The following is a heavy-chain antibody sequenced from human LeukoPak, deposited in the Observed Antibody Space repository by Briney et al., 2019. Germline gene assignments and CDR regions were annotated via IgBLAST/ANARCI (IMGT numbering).Heavy chain of an antibody. CDR3: ARDRDSSGLYGGADL. Sequence: GGSLRLSCAASGFSFSFSNMNWVRQTPGKGLEWVSYICSTNGHTYYADSVNGRFTISRDTSKNSLYLQMNSLRVEDTAIYFCARDRDSSGLYGGADLWGQGVLVTVSA. V-gene: IGHV3-21*03. CDR2: ICSTNGHT. CDR1: GFSFSFSN. D-gene: IGHD6-19*01. J-gene: IGHJ5*02.